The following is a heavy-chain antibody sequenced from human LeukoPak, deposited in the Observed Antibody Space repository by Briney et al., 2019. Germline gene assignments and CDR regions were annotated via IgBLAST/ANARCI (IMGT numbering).Heavy chain of an antibody. D-gene: IGHD6-13*01. J-gene: IGHJ5*02. Sequence: SQTLSLTCAISGDSISSNSAAWAWVRQSPSRGLEWLGRTYYKSKWYNDYAISVKSRITINSDTSKNQFSLQLNSVTPEDTAVYYCAREAAGIGRNWFDPWGQGTLVIVSS. CDR2: TYYKSKWYN. V-gene: IGHV6-1*01. CDR1: GDSISSNSAA. CDR3: AREAAGIGRNWFDP.